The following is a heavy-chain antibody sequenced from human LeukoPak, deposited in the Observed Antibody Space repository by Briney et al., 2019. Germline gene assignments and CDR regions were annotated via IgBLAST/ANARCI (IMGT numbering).Heavy chain of an antibody. CDR1: GGTFSSYA. D-gene: IGHD3-3*01. CDR3: ATLEKRKNDFWSGFPLYYFDY. Sequence: ASVKVSCKASGGTFSSYAISWVRQAPGKGLEWMGGFDPEDGETIYAQKFQGRVTMTEDTSTDTAYMELSSLRSEDTAVYYCATLEKRKNDFWSGFPLYYFDYWGQGTLVTVSS. V-gene: IGHV1-24*01. CDR2: FDPEDGET. J-gene: IGHJ4*02.